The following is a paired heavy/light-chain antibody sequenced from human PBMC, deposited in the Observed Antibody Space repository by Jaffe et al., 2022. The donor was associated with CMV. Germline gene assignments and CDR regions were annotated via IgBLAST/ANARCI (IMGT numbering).Light chain of an antibody. Sequence: QSVLTQPPSVSAAPGQKVTISCSGSSSNIGNNYVSWYQQLPGTAPKLLIYDNNKRPSGIPDRFSGSKSGTSATLGITGLQTGDEADYYCGTWDSSLSAIWVFGGGTKLTVL. CDR3: GTWDSSLSAIWV. CDR2: DNN. CDR1: SSNIGNNY. V-gene: IGLV1-51*01. J-gene: IGLJ3*02.
Heavy chain of an antibody. Sequence: QLQLQESGPGLVKPSETLSLTCTVSGGSISSSSYYWGWIRQPPGKGLEWIGSIYYSGSTYYNPSLKSRVTISVDTSKNQFSLKLSSVTAADTAVYYCASTRVITFGGVTLSPFDYWGQGTLVTVSS. V-gene: IGHV4-39*01. D-gene: IGHD3-16*01. CDR2: IYYSGST. J-gene: IGHJ4*02. CDR1: GGSISSSSYY. CDR3: ASTRVITFGGVTLSPFDY.